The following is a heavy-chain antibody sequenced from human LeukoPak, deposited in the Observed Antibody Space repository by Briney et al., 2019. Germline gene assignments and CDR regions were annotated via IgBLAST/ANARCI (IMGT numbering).Heavy chain of an antibody. D-gene: IGHD3-22*01. CDR2: ISSSGGST. V-gene: IGHV3-23*01. CDR1: GFTFSSYA. J-gene: IGHJ4*02. CDR3: AKDRAQRGNYYDTSGLRFDY. Sequence: GGSLRLSCAASGFTFSSYAMTWVRQAPGKGLEWVSAISSSGGSTYYADSMKGRFTISRDNSKNTLYLQMNSLRAEDTAVYYCAKDRAQRGNYYDTSGLRFDYWGQGTLVTVSS.